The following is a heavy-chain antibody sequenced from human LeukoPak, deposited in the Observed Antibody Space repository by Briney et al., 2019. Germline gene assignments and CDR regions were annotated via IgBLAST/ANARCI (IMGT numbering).Heavy chain of an antibody. CDR2: IYYSGST. CDR1: RGSISDYY. D-gene: IGHD2/OR15-2a*01. J-gene: IGHJ4*02. V-gene: IGHV4-59*01. CDR3: ARELKVGNTGYYFDY. Sequence: SETLSLTCTVSRGSISDYYWSWIWQPPGERLEWIGYIYYSGSTNYNPSLKSRVTISLDTSKNQFSLNLNSVTAADTAVYYCARELKVGNTGYYFDYWGQGTLVTVSS.